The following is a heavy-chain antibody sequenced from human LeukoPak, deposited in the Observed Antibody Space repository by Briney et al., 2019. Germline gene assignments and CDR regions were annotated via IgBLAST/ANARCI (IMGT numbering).Heavy chain of an antibody. CDR1: GGTFSSYA. CDR3: ARDPGGGYCFDY. J-gene: IGHJ4*02. CDR2: IIPIFGTA. Sequence: ASVKVSCKASGGTFSSYAISWVRQAPGQGLEWMGGIIPIFGTANYAQKFQGRVTITADKSTSTAYMELSSLRSEDTAVYYCARDPGGGYCFDYWGQGTLVTVSS. V-gene: IGHV1-69*06. D-gene: IGHD3-16*01.